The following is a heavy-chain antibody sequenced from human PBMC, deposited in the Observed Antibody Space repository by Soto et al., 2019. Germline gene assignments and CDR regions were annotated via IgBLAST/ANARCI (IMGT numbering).Heavy chain of an antibody. D-gene: IGHD2-15*01. V-gene: IGHV4-31*03. CDR2: IYFTGAT. CDR3: ASIPRRGYSYGIDY. CDR1: GGSISSGTSY. Sequence: QVQLQESGPGLEKPSQTLSLTCNVSGGSISSGTSYWTWIRQRPGEGLEWIGHIYFTGATYSNPSLRSRLTMSVDTSKNQFSLKLTSVTAADTATYYCASIPRRGYSYGIDYWGQGTLVTVSS. J-gene: IGHJ4*02.